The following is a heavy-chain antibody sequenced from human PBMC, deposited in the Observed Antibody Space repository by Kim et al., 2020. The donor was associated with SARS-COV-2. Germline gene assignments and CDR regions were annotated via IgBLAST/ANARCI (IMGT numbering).Heavy chain of an antibody. CDR3: AREPLGYSSGYYNYFDY. J-gene: IGHJ4*02. CDR1: GFTFSSYW. D-gene: IGHD3-22*01. CDR2: IKQDGSEK. Sequence: GGSLRLSCAASGFTFSSYWMSWVRQAPGKGLEWVANIKQDGSEKYYVDSVKGRFTISRDNAKNSLYLQMNSLRAEDTAVYYCAREPLGYSSGYYNYFDYWGQGTLVTVSS. V-gene: IGHV3-7*03.